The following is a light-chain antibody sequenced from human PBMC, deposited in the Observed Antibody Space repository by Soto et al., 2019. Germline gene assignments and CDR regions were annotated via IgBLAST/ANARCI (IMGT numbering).Light chain of an antibody. J-gene: IGKJ4*01. CDR2: WAS. CDR3: QQYYSTPLT. V-gene: IGKV4-1*01. Sequence: DIVMTQSPDSLAVSLGERATINCRSSQGVLYSSNNKNYLAWYQQKPRQPPKLLIYWASTRESGVPDRFSGGGSGTDFTLTISSLQAEDVAIYYCQQYYSTPLTFGGGTKVEIK. CDR1: QGVLYSSNNKNY.